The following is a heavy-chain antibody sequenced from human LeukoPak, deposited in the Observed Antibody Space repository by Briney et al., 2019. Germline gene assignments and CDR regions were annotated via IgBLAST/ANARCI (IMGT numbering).Heavy chain of an antibody. Sequence: GGSLRLSCAASGFTVSSNSMSWVRQAPGKGLVWVSVIYTGGTTYYADSVKGRFTISRDNSRNTLYLQMNSLRAEDTAVYYCARDVAAPGGVYFDYWGQGTLVTVSS. D-gene: IGHD3-16*01. J-gene: IGHJ4*02. V-gene: IGHV3-66*01. CDR1: GFTVSSNS. CDR2: IYTGGTT. CDR3: ARDVAAPGGVYFDY.